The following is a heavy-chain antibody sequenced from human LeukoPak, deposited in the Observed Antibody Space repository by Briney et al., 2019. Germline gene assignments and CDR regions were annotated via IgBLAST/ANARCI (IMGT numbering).Heavy chain of an antibody. CDR1: GDSVSSDSYY. Sequence: SETLSLTCTVSGDSVSSDSYYWSWIRQPPGKGLEWIGYIYYSGTTKQNPSLKSRVTLSVDTPKNQLSLKLTSVTAADTAVYYCARDSRGYYDTSGYFDYWGQGTLVTVSS. J-gene: IGHJ4*02. CDR2: IYYSGTT. V-gene: IGHV4-61*01. CDR3: ARDSRGYYDTSGYFDY. D-gene: IGHD3-22*01.